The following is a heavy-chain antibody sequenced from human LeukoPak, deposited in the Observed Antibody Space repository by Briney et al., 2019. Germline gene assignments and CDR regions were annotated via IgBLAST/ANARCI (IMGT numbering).Heavy chain of an antibody. D-gene: IGHD3-16*02. Sequence: PGGSLRLSCAASGFTFSSYAMSWVRQAPGKGLEWVSAISGSVGSTYYADSVKGRFTISRDNSKNTLYLQMNSLRAEDTAVYYCAKDETYYDYVWGSYHKYYFDYWGQGTLVTVSS. J-gene: IGHJ4*02. CDR3: AKDETYYDYVWGSYHKYYFDY. V-gene: IGHV3-23*01. CDR2: ISGSVGST. CDR1: GFTFSSYA.